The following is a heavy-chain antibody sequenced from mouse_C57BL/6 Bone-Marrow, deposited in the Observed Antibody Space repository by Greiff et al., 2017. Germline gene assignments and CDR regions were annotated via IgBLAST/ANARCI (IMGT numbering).Heavy chain of an antibody. D-gene: IGHD2-3*01. J-gene: IGHJ2*01. CDR1: GFSFNTYA. V-gene: IGHV10-1*01. Sequence: EAGGGLVQPKGSLKLSCAASGFSFNTYAMNWVRQAPGKGLEWVARIRSKSNNYATYYADSVKDRFTISRDDSESMLYLQMTNLKTEDTAMYYCVRHCPDGYFFDCWGQGTTLTVAS. CDR2: IRSKSNNYAT. CDR3: VRHCPDGYFFDC.